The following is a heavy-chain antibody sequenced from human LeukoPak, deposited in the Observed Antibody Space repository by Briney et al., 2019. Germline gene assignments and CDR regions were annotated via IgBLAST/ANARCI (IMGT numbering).Heavy chain of an antibody. CDR2: IYYSGST. D-gene: IGHD1-26*01. CDR3: AKDRGSGSYYYLDY. J-gene: IGHJ4*02. Sequence: SETLSLTCTVSGGSISSSSYYWGWIRQPPGKGLEWIGSIYYSGSTYYNPSLKSRVTISVDTSKNQFSLKLSSVTAADTAVYYCAKDRGSGSYYYLDYWGQGTLVTVSS. CDR1: GGSISSSSYY. V-gene: IGHV4-39*02.